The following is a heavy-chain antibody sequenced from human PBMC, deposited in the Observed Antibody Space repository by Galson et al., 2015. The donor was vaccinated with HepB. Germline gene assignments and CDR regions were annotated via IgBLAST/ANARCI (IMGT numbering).Heavy chain of an antibody. CDR2: ISSNGYMI. Sequence: SQRLSCAASGFTFGAHEMNWVHQAAGKGLEWSSYISSNGYMIYYAESVKGRFTVSRDNARDSLYLQMNSLRVEDTAVYYCVRDDALWSWYFDSWGQGILVPVSS. J-gene: IGHJ4*02. V-gene: IGHV3-48*03. CDR3: VRDDALWSWYFDS. D-gene: IGHD3-10*01. CDR1: GFTFGAHE.